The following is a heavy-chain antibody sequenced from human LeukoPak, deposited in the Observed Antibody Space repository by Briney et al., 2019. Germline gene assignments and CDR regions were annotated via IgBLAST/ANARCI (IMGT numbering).Heavy chain of an antibody. D-gene: IGHD4-23*01. CDR1: GFTVSSNY. CDR2: IYSGGST. J-gene: IGHJ5*02. CDR3: ARDSGGGTGWFDP. Sequence: GSLRLSCAASGFTVSSNYMSWVRQAPGKGLEWVSVIYSGGSTYYADSVKGRFTISRDNSKNTLYLQMNSLRAEDTAVYYCARDSGGGTGWFDPWGQGTLVTVSS. V-gene: IGHV3-53*01.